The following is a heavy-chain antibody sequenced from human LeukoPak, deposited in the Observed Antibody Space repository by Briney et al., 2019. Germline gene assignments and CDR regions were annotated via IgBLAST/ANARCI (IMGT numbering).Heavy chain of an antibody. Sequence: GGSLRLSCAASGFTFSSYDMHWVRQATGKGLEWVSAIGTAGDTYYPGSVKGRFTISRENAKNSLYLQMNSLRAGDTAVYYCATLSDRNFYYSYGLDVWGQGTTVTVS. CDR3: ATLSDRNFYYSYGLDV. D-gene: IGHD1-14*01. J-gene: IGHJ6*02. CDR1: GFTFSSYD. CDR2: IGTAGDT. V-gene: IGHV3-13*01.